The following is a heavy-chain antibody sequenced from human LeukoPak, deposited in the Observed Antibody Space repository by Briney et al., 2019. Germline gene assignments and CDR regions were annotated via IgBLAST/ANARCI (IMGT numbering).Heavy chain of an antibody. J-gene: IGHJ4*02. Sequence: SETLSLTCTASGGSISYYFWSWIRQPAGKGLEWIGYIYYSGSANYNPSLKSRVTISVDTSKNQFSLKLSSVTAADTAVYYCARAQPKYSSGIDYWGQGTLVTVSS. CDR3: ARAQPKYSSGIDY. D-gene: IGHD6-19*01. CDR1: GGSISYYF. V-gene: IGHV4-59*01. CDR2: IYYSGSA.